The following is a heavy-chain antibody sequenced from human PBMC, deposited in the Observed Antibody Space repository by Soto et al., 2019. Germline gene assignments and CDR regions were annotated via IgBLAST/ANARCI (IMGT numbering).Heavy chain of an antibody. D-gene: IGHD3-10*01. V-gene: IGHV1-69*01. J-gene: IGHJ3*02. CDR1: GGTFSSYA. Sequence: QVQLVQSGAEVKKPGSSVKVSCKASGGTFSSYAISWVRQAPGQGLEWMGGIIPIFGTANYAQKFQGRVTITADESTSTAYIELSSLRSEDTAVYYCARERPGEGATPDAFDIWGQGTMVTVSS. CDR3: ARERPGEGATPDAFDI. CDR2: IIPIFGTA.